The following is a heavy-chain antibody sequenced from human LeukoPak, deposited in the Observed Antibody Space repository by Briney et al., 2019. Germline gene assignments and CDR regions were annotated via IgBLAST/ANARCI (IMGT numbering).Heavy chain of an antibody. CDR1: GFTLSSYA. Sequence: GGSLRLSCAASGFTLSSYAMSWVRQAPGTGLEWVSAISGSGGSTYYADSVKGRFTISRDNSKNTLYLQMNSLRAEDTAVYYCAKGALAGAGDWGAFDIWGQGTMVTVSS. V-gene: IGHV3-23*01. D-gene: IGHD6-19*01. CDR2: ISGSGGST. CDR3: AKGALAGAGDWGAFDI. J-gene: IGHJ3*02.